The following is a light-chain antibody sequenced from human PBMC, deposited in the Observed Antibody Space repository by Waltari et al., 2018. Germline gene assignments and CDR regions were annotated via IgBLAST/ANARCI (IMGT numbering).Light chain of an antibody. Sequence: EVMMTQSPATPSVSPGERAALSCRASQSVTSNVAWYQQRPGQAPRLLIYGASTRATGVPVRFSGSGSGTEFTLTISSLQSEDFAVYYCQQYDNWPHTFGEGTKLEIK. CDR3: QQYDNWPHT. V-gene: IGKV3-15*01. J-gene: IGKJ2*01. CDR1: QSVTSN. CDR2: GAS.